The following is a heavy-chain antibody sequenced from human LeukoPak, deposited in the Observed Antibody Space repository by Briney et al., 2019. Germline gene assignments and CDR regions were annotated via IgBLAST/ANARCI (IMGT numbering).Heavy chain of an antibody. CDR1: GFIFGDYS. CDR3: ARDHNFAFAN. D-gene: IGHD2-21*01. CDR2: IGIDSGNT. Sequence: GGSLRLSCAASGFIFGDYSMNWVRQAPGKGLEWISYIGIDSGNTNYADSVKGRFTISADNAKNSLYLQMNSLRAEDTAVYYWARDHNFAFANCGQGTLVTVSS. J-gene: IGHJ4*02. V-gene: IGHV3-11*06.